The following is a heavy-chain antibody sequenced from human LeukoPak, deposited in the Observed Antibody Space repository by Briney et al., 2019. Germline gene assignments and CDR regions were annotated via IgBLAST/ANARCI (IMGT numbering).Heavy chain of an antibody. V-gene: IGHV1-18*01. CDR3: ARVPDYGGNPYYYYYGMDV. J-gene: IGHJ6*02. Sequence: GASVKVSCKASGYTFTSYGISWVRQAPGQGLEWMGWISAYNGNTNYAQKLQGRVTMTTDTSTSTAYMELRSLRSDDTAVYYCARVPDYGGNPYYYYYGMDVWGQGTTVTVSS. CDR2: ISAYNGNT. CDR1: GYTFTSYG. D-gene: IGHD4-23*01.